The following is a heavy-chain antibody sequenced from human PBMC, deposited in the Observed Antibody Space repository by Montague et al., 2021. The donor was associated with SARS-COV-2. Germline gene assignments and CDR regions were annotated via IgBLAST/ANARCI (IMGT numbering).Heavy chain of an antibody. CDR1: GFTFSNYA. Sequence: SLRLSCAASGFTFSNYAMHWVRQAPGKGLEWVAVISYDGSNKYYADSVKGRFTISRDNSKNTLYLQMNSLRAEDTAVYYCARDNAGWPDAFDIWGQGTMVTVSS. D-gene: IGHD6-19*01. V-gene: IGHV3-30-3*01. J-gene: IGHJ3*02. CDR2: ISYDGSNK. CDR3: ARDNAGWPDAFDI.